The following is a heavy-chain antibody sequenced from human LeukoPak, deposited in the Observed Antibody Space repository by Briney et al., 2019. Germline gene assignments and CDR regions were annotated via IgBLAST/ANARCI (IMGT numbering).Heavy chain of an antibody. CDR1: GFTFSSYG. Sequence: GGSLRLSCAASGFTFSSYGMHWVRQAPGKGLEWVAFIRYDGSNKYYADSVKGRFTISRDNSKNTLYLQMNSLRAEDTAVYYCARYYYGSGSYGDFDYWGQGTLVTVSS. CDR3: ARYYYGSGSYGDFDY. D-gene: IGHD3-10*01. CDR2: IRYDGSNK. V-gene: IGHV3-30*02. J-gene: IGHJ4*02.